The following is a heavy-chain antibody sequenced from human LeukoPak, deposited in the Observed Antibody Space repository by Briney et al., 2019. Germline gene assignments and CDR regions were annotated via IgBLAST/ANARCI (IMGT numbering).Heavy chain of an antibody. CDR3: RVVVTAFDAFDI. D-gene: IGHD2-21*02. J-gene: IGHJ3*02. CDR2: INHSGST. V-gene: IGHV4-34*01. CDR1: GGSFSGYY. Sequence: EASETLSLTCAVYGGSFSGYYWSWIRQPPGKGLEWIGEINHSGSTNYNPSLKSRVTISVDTSKNQFSLKLSSVTAADTAVYYCRVVVTAFDAFDIWGQGTMVTVSS.